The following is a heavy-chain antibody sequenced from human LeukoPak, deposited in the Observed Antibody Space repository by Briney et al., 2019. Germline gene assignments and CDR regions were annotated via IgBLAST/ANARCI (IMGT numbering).Heavy chain of an antibody. J-gene: IGHJ6*03. V-gene: IGHV4-59*01. Sequence: SETLSLTCTVSGGSISNYYWSWIRQPPGKGLEWIGYIHYSGSTNYNSSLKSRVTISVDTSKNQFSLKLSSVTAADTAVYYCARVEEGYGSGRRENYYYYYMDVWGKGTTVTISS. CDR3: ARVEEGYGSGRRENYYYYYMDV. CDR2: IHYSGST. CDR1: GGSISNYY. D-gene: IGHD3-10*01.